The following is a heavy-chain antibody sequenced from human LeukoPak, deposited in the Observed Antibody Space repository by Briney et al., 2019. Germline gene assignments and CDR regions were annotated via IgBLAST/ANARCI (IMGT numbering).Heavy chain of an antibody. J-gene: IGHJ6*03. V-gene: IGHV4-59*01. Sequence: SETLSLTCTVSGGSISNYYWSWIRQPPGKGLEWIGYIHYSGSTNYNSSLKSRVTISVDTSKNQFSLKLSSVTAADTAVYYCARVEEGYGSGRRENYYYYYMDVWGKGTTVTISS. CDR3: ARVEEGYGSGRRENYYYYYMDV. CDR2: IHYSGST. CDR1: GGSISNYY. D-gene: IGHD3-10*01.